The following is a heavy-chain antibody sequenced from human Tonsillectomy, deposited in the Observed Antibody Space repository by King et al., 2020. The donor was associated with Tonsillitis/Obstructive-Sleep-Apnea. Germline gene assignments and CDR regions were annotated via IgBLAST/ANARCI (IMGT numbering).Heavy chain of an antibody. V-gene: IGHV1-46*01. J-gene: IGHJ3*02. CDR1: GNTFTTYY. CDR2: INPSGGST. Sequence: VQLVESGAEVKKPGASVKVSCKASGNTFTTYYMHWVRQAPGQGLEWMGIINPSGGSTSYAQKFQGRVTMTRDTSTSTVYMELSSLRSEDTAVYYCARAKGGGYDRRGDAFDIWGQGTMVTVSS. CDR3: ARAKGGGYDRRGDAFDI. D-gene: IGHD5-12*01.